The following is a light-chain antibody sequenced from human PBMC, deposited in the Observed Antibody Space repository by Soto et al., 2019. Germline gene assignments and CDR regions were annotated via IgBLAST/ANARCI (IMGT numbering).Light chain of an antibody. CDR1: QSVSSTY. V-gene: IGKV3-20*01. J-gene: IGKJ3*01. CDR2: DAS. Sequence: EIVLTQSPGTLSLSPGDRATLSCRASQSVSSTYLAWYQQKPGQAPRLLIYDASSRATGIPARFSGSGSGTDFTLTISRLETEDCAVYYCQQYGSSPGLFTFGPGTKVDIK. CDR3: QQYGSSPGLFT.